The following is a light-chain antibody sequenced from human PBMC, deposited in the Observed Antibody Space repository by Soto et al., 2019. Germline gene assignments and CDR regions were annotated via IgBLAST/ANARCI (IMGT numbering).Light chain of an antibody. J-gene: IGLJ1*01. Sequence: SYELTQPPSVSVAPGQTARIMCGGNNIESKSVHWYQQKAGQAPVLVVYADDDRPSGIPERFSGSNSGNTATLTITRVEAGDEDDYFCQVWDSSRDLHVFGSGTKLTVL. V-gene: IGLV3-21*02. CDR2: ADD. CDR3: QVWDSSRDLHV. CDR1: NIESKS.